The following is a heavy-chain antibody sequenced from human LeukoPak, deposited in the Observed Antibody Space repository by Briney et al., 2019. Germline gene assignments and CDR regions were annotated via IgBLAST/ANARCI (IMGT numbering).Heavy chain of an antibody. CDR3: ARAVVVPSTNNWFDP. D-gene: IGHD3-22*01. J-gene: IGHJ5*02. V-gene: IGHV5-51*01. Sequence: GESLKISCRGSGYSFTSYWIGWVRQMPGKGLEWMGIIYPGDSDTRYSPSFQGQVTISADKSISTAYLQWSSLKASDTAMYYCARAVVVPSTNNWFDPWGQGTLVTVSS. CDR2: IYPGDSDT. CDR1: GYSFTSYW.